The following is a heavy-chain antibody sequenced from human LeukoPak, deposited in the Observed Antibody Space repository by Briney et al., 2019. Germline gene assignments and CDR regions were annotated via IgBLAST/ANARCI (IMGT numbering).Heavy chain of an antibody. CDR1: GFTFSIS. J-gene: IGHJ4*02. V-gene: IGHV3-23*01. CDR2: LSASGGSI. CDR3: AKGVSTSSGYSRLEY. D-gene: IGHD3-3*01. Sequence: GGSLRLSCVASGFTFSISMSWVRAAPGKGLEWASALSASGGSIYYADSVKGRFTISRDNSKNTLYLQMNSLRAEDTAVYYCAKGVSTSSGYSRLEYWGQGTLITVSS.